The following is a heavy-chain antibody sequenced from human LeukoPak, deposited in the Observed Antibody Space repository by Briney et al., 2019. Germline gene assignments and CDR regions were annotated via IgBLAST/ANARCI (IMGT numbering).Heavy chain of an antibody. CDR2: ISSSSSTI. V-gene: IGHV3-48*01. CDR3: ARDDF. CDR1: GFTFSSYN. J-gene: IGHJ4*02. Sequence: GSLTLSCAASGFTFSSYNMNWVRQAPGKGLEWVSYISSSSSTIYYADSVKGRFTISRDNARNSLYLQMNSLRAEDTAVYYCARDDFWGQGTLVTVSS.